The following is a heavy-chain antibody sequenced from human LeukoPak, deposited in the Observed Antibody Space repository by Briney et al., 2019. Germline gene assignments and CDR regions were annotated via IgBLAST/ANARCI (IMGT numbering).Heavy chain of an antibody. CDR1: GYTFTSYG. CDR2: ISAYNGNT. J-gene: IGHJ4*02. Sequence: GASVKVSCKASGYTFTSYGISWVRQAPGQGLEWMGWISAYNGNTNYAQKLQGRVTMTTDTSTSTAYKELRSLRSDDTAVYYCARGLGSSSWLQHIDYWGQGTLLTVSS. D-gene: IGHD6-13*01. CDR3: ARGLGSSSWLQHIDY. V-gene: IGHV1-18*01.